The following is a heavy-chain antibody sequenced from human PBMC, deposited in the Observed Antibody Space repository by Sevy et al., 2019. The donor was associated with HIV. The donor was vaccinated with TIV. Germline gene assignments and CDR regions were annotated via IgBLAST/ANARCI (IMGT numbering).Heavy chain of an antibody. CDR1: GGAITSGDYY. V-gene: IGHV4-30-4*01. D-gene: IGHD5-18*01. CDR3: ARERGYTYLFMDI. Sequence: SETLSLTCTVSGGAITSGDYYWNWIRQPPGKGLEWIGYIYHSASIFYNPSFQSRAIISQDTSKNQFTLKLNSVTAADTAVNFCARERGYTYLFMDIWGQGTPVTVSS. CDR2: IYHSASI. J-gene: IGHJ4*02.